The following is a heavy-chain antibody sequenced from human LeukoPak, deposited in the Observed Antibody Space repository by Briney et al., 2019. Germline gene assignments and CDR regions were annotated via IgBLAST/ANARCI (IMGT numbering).Heavy chain of an antibody. CDR2: VSQWNT. CDR3: ARGDHEYCSGGSCYGGTDAFDI. D-gene: IGHD2-15*01. Sequence: SETLSLTCTLSNDYIKDYYWNWIRQPAGKGLEWIGRVSQWNTNYNPSLMSRVTMSVQASKNQFSLKLSSVTAADTAVYYCARGDHEYCSGGSCYGGTDAFDIWGQGTMVTVSS. V-gene: IGHV4-4*07. J-gene: IGHJ3*02. CDR1: NDYIKDYY.